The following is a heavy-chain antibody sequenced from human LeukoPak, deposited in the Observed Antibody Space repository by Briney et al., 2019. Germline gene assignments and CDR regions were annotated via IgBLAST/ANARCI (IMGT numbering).Heavy chain of an antibody. V-gene: IGHV1-46*01. J-gene: IGHJ6*03. CDR1: GYTFTSYY. CDR2: INPSGGST. Sequence: ASVKVSCKASGYTFTSYYMHWVRQAPGQGLEWMGIINPSGGSTSYAQKFQGRVTMTRDMSTSTVYMELSSLRSEDTAVYYCANMAIDYSSSWDYYYYYMDVWGKGTTVTISS. D-gene: IGHD6-13*01. CDR3: ANMAIDYSSSWDYYYYYMDV.